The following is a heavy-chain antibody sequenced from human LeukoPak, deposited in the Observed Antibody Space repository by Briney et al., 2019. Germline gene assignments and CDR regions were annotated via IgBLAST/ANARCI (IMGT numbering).Heavy chain of an antibody. Sequence: GESLKISCKGSGYSFTSYWIGWVRQMPGKGLEWMGIIYPGDSDTRYSPSFQGQVTISADKSNSPSYLQWSRLKAPDTAMYYCARQDGDHFHDAFDIWGQGTMVTVSS. J-gene: IGHJ3*02. CDR2: IYPGDSDT. CDR1: GYSFTSYW. CDR3: ARQDGDHFHDAFDI. D-gene: IGHD4-17*01. V-gene: IGHV5-51*01.